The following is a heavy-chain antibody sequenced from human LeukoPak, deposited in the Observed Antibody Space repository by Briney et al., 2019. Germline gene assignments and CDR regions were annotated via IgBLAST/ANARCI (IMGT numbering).Heavy chain of an antibody. CDR2: ISWDGGST. V-gene: IGHV3-43*01. D-gene: IGHD3-22*01. J-gene: IGHJ5*01. Sequence: PGGSLRLSCAASGFTFDDYTMHWVRQAPGKGLEWVSLISWDGGSTYYADSVKGRFTISRDNSKNSLYLQMNSLRTEDTALYYCARGEHSSGYWYNWFDSWGPGTLVTVSS. CDR1: GFTFDDYT. CDR3: ARGEHSSGYWYNWFDS.